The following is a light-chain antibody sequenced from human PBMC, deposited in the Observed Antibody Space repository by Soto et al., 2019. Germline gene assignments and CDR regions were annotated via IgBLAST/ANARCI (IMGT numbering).Light chain of an antibody. J-gene: IGKJ1*01. CDR3: HQYRSSPT. Sequence: EIVLTQSPGTLSLSPGERATLSCRASQSVRNDYLAWYQQKPGQAPRVFIYGASTRATGIPDRFSGSGSGADFTLTISRLEPEDFAVYYCHQYRSSPTFGQGTKVEIK. CDR1: QSVRNDY. V-gene: IGKV3-20*01. CDR2: GAS.